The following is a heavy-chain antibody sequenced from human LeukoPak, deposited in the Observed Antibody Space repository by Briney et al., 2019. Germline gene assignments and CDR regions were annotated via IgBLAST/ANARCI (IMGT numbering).Heavy chain of an antibody. V-gene: IGHV1-2*02. J-gene: IGHJ4*02. Sequence: ASVKVSCKASGYTFTGYYMHWVRQAPGQGLEWMGWINPNSGGTNYAQKFQGRVTMTRDTSISTAYMELSRLRSDDTAVYYCARVRTWIQLWLREDYFDYWGQGTLVTVSS. CDR3: ARVRTWIQLWLREDYFDY. D-gene: IGHD5-18*01. CDR2: INPNSGGT. CDR1: GYTFTGYY.